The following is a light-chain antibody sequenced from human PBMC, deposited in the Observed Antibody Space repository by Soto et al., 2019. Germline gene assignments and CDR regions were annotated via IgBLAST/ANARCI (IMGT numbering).Light chain of an antibody. CDR2: RNN. CDR1: SSNIGNNY. J-gene: IGLJ3*02. CDR3: AAWDDSLSGPV. V-gene: IGLV1-47*01. Sequence: QAVVTQPPSASGTPGQRVTISCSGSSSNIGNNYVYWYQQLSGTAPKLLIYRNNQRPSGVPDRFSGSKSGTSASLAISGLRSEDEADYYCAAWDDSLSGPVFGGGTKVTVL.